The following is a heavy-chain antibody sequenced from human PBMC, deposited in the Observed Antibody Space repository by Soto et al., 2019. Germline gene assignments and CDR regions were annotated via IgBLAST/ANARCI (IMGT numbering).Heavy chain of an antibody. J-gene: IGHJ5*01. V-gene: IGHV3-21*01. CDR1: GFTFSSYS. CDR2: ISSSSSYI. D-gene: IGHD4-4*01. CDR3: ATSSLPCNNNCFYS. Sequence: GSLRLSCAASGFTFSSYSMNWVRQAPGKGLEWVSSISSSSSYIYYADSVKGRFTISRDTAKNTLYLQMNSLRAEDTAVYYCATSSLPCNNNCFYSWGQGALVTVSS.